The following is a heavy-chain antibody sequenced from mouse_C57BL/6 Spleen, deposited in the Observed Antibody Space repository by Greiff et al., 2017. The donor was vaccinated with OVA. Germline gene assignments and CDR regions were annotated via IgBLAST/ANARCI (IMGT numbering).Heavy chain of an antibody. D-gene: IGHD1-1*01. V-gene: IGHV1-82*01. CDR2: IYPGDGDT. CDR1: GYAFSSSW. J-gene: IGHJ4*01. CDR3: ARSLITTVVAYYYAMDY. Sequence: VQRVESGPELVKPGASVKISCKASGYAFSSSWMNWVKQRPGKGLEWIGRIYPGDGDTNYNGKFKGKATLTADKSSSTAYMQLSSLTSEDSAVYFCARSLITTVVAYYYAMDYWGQGTSVTVSS.